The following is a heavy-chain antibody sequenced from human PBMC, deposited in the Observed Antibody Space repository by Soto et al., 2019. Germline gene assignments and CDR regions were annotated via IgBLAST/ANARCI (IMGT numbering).Heavy chain of an antibody. J-gene: IGHJ6*02. V-gene: IGHV4-39*01. Sequence: SETLSLTCTVSGGSTSSGTYSWGWIRQPPGKGLEWIGTFYYSGSTYYNPSLKSRVTISVDTSKNQFSLKVSSVTAADTAVYYCARLGGYCTTSCYGYYAMDVWGQGTTVTVSS. CDR1: GGSTSSGTYS. CDR3: ARLGGYCTTSCYGYYAMDV. CDR2: FYYSGST. D-gene: IGHD2-8*01.